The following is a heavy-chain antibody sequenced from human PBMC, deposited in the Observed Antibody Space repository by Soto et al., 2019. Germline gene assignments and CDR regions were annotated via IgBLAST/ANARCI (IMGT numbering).Heavy chain of an antibody. J-gene: IGHJ3*02. CDR2: IYYSGST. D-gene: IGHD3-10*01. CDR3: ARVWGGAFDI. CDR1: GGSISSYY. Sequence: ASETRSLTCTVSGGSISSYYWSWIRQPPGRGLEWIGYIYYSGSTNYNPSLKSRVTISVDTSKNQFSLKLSSVTAADTAVYYCARVWGGAFDIWGQGTMVTVSS. V-gene: IGHV4-59*01.